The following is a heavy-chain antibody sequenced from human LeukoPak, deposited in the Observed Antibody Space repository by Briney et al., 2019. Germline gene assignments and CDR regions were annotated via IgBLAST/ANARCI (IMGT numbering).Heavy chain of an antibody. D-gene: IGHD3-10*01. Sequence: PETLSLTCTVSGYSISSGYYWGWIRQPPGKGLEWIGSIYHSGSTYYNPSLKSRVTISVDTSKNQFSLKLSSVTAADTAVYYCAREERGTGSGSYILFDYWGQGTLVTVSS. V-gene: IGHV4-38-2*02. CDR2: IYHSGST. CDR3: AREERGTGSGSYILFDY. J-gene: IGHJ4*02. CDR1: GYSISSGYY.